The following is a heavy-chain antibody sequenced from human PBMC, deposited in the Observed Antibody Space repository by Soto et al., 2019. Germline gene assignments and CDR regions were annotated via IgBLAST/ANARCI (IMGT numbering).Heavy chain of an antibody. CDR1: GYTFTSYY. J-gene: IGHJ6*02. CDR3: ARVSGAVAYYYYYYGMDV. V-gene: IGHV1-46*01. Sequence: QVQLVQSGAEVKKPGASVKVSCKASGYTFTSYYMHWVRQAPGQGLEWMGIINPSGGSTSYAQKFQGRVTMTRDTSTSTVHMELSSLRSEDTAVYYCARVSGAVAYYYYYYGMDVWGQGTTVTVSS. CDR2: INPSGGST. D-gene: IGHD6-19*01.